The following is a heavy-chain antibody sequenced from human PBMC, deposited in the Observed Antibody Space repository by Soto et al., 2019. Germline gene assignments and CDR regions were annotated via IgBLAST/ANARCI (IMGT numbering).Heavy chain of an antibody. CDR3: ARRVEDGYSFAYRY. CDR2: IYPGDSDT. CDR1: GYSFDSYW. Sequence: GESLKIPCKGSGYSFDSYWIGWVRQMPGKGLEWMGIIYPGDSDTRYSPSFQGQVTISADKSISTAYLHWSSLKASDSAVYYCARRVEDGYSFAYRYWGQGTQVTVSS. V-gene: IGHV5-51*01. J-gene: IGHJ4*02. D-gene: IGHD5-18*01.